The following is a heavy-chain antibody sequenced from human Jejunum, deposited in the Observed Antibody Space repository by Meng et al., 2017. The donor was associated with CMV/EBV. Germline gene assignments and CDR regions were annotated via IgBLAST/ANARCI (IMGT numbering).Heavy chain of an antibody. V-gene: IGHV3-7*01. D-gene: IGHD3-3*01. Sequence: FDLNTYWMSWVPQAPGKGLEWVANIKEDGSERFFVDSVKGRFTISRDDAQNSVYLEMNSLKVEDTGVYYCARDQPNYYDPSHSFQYWGQGTLVTVSS. CDR3: ARDQPNYYDPSHSFQY. CDR1: FDLNTYW. CDR2: IKEDGSER. J-gene: IGHJ1*01.